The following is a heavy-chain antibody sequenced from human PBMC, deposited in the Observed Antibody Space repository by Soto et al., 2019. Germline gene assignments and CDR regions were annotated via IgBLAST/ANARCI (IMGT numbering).Heavy chain of an antibody. CDR2: ISGSGGST. CDR3: AKDGARLGDYYDSSGYYDY. J-gene: IGHJ4*02. V-gene: IGHV3-23*01. D-gene: IGHD3-22*01. Sequence: TGGSLRLSCAASGFTFSSYAMSWVRQAPGKGLEWVSAISGSGGSTHYADSVKGRFTISRDNSKNTLYLQMNSLRAEDTAVYYCAKDGARLGDYYDSSGYYDYWGQGTLVTVSS. CDR1: GFTFSSYA.